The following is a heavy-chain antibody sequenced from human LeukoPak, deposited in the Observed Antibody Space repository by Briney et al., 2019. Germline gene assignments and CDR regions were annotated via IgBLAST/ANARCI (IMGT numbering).Heavy chain of an antibody. J-gene: IGHJ6*02. CDR3: ARGGGLDV. V-gene: IGHV3-7*03. CDR2: INHNGNVS. Sequence: GGSLRLSCAASGFTFSSYWMNWARQAPGKGLKWVASINHNGNVSYYVDSVKGRFTISRDNAKNSLYLQMSNLRAEDTAVYFCARGGGLDVWGQGATVTVSS. CDR1: GFTFSSYW. D-gene: IGHD3-16*01.